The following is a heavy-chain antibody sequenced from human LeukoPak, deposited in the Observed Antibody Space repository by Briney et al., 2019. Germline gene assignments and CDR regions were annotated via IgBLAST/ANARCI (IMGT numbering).Heavy chain of an antibody. Sequence: GASVKVSCKASGYTFTNYYIHWVRQAPGQGLEWMGIISPSGGSPTYAQKFQGRVTMTRDTSTRTVYMDLSSLRSEDTAVYYCSRDLRDWYFDLWGRGTLVTVSS. J-gene: IGHJ2*01. CDR2: ISPSGGSP. CDR1: GYTFTNYY. CDR3: SRDLRDWYFDL. D-gene: IGHD3-16*01. V-gene: IGHV1-46*01.